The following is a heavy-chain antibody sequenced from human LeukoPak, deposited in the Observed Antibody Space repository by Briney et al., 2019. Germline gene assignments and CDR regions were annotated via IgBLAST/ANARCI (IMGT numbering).Heavy chain of an antibody. J-gene: IGHJ4*02. CDR1: GGSISGYY. D-gene: IGHD6-19*01. CDR3: AREWDVAGPDY. CDR2: INHSGST. Sequence: SETLSLTCAVYGGSISGYYWSWIRQPPGKGLEWIGEINHSGSTNYNPSFKSRVTISVDTSKNQFSLKLSPVTAADTAVYYCAREWDVAGPDYWGQGTLVTVSS. V-gene: IGHV4-34*01.